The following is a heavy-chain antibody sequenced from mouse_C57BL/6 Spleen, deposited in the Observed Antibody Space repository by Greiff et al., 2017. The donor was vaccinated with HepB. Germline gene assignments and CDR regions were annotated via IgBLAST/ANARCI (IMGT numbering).Heavy chain of an antibody. Sequence: QVQLQQPGTELVKPGASVKLSCKASGYTFTSYWMHWVKQRPGQGLEWIGNINPSNGGTNYNEKFKSKATLTVDKSSSTAYMQLSSRTSEDSAVYYCARDITTVVATDAYWGQGTLVTVSA. J-gene: IGHJ3*01. CDR2: INPSNGGT. CDR1: GYTFTSYW. V-gene: IGHV1-53*01. D-gene: IGHD1-1*01. CDR3: ARDITTVVATDAY.